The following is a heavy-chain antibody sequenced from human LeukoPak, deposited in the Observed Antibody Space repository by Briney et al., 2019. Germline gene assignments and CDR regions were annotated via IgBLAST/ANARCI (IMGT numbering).Heavy chain of an antibody. V-gene: IGHV4-39*01. D-gene: IGHD4-23*01. CDR1: GGSISSSSYY. Sequence: PSETLSLTCTVSGGSISSSSYYWGWIRQPPGKGLEWIGSIYYSGSTYYNPSLKSRVTISVDTSKNQFSLKLSSVTAADTAVYYCARVADYGGNAPLYSYWGQGTLVTVSS. J-gene: IGHJ4*02. CDR3: ARVADYGGNAPLYSY. CDR2: IYYSGST.